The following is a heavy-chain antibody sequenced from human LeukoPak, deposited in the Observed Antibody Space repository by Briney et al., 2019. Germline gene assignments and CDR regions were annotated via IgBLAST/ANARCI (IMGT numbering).Heavy chain of an antibody. CDR1: GDYFSGFS. D-gene: IGHD6-19*01. Sequence: SETLSLTCTVSGDYFSGFSGNLIRQSAGKGLEWIGRIYVGGSSNYNPSLRGRVTMSVDMSTNQFSLKLRTLTAADTATYYCARASPVTVAGFAYFGQGVRVTVSS. J-gene: IGHJ4*02. CDR3: ARASPVTVAGFAY. V-gene: IGHV4-4*07. CDR2: IYVGGSS.